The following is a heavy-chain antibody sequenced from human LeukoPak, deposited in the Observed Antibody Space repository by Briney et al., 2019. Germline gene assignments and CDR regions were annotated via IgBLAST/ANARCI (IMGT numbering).Heavy chain of an antibody. Sequence: SETLSLTCTVSGGSISSGGYYWSWIRQPPGKGLEWIGYIYYSGSTNYNPSLKSRVTISVDTSKNQFSLELSSVTAADTAVYYCARDLDYYGSGMSWFDPWGQGTLVTVSS. J-gene: IGHJ5*02. CDR3: ARDLDYYGSGMSWFDP. V-gene: IGHV4-61*08. CDR2: IYYSGST. CDR1: GGSISSGGYY. D-gene: IGHD3-10*01.